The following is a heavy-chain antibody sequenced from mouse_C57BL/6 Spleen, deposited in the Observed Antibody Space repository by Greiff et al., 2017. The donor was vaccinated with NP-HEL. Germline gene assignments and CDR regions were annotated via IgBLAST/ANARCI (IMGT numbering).Heavy chain of an antibody. CDR3: ARDPGGTAMDY. V-gene: IGHV5-4*01. D-gene: IGHD4-1*01. CDR1: GFTFSSYA. J-gene: IGHJ4*01. CDR2: ISDGGSYT. Sequence: EVKLMESGGGLVKPGGSLKLSCAASGFTFSSYAMSWVRQTPEKRLEWVATISDGGSYTYYPDNVKGRFTISRDNAKNNLYLQMSHLKSEDTAMYYCARDPGGTAMDYWGQGTSVTVSS.